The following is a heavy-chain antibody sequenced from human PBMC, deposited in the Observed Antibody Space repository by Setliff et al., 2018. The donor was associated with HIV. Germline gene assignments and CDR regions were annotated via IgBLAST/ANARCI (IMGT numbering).Heavy chain of an antibody. V-gene: IGHV4-38-2*01. CDR2: IYHNGIT. Sequence: PSETLSLTCGVSGYSISSGYYWGWIRQPPGKGLEWIGSIYHNGITYYNPSLKSRVTMSVDTSKNQFSLKLSSVTAADTAVYYCASGPTYYYDSSGYFFDYWGQGTLVTVSS. CDR1: GYSISSGYY. J-gene: IGHJ4*02. D-gene: IGHD3-22*01. CDR3: ASGPTYYYDSSGYFFDY.